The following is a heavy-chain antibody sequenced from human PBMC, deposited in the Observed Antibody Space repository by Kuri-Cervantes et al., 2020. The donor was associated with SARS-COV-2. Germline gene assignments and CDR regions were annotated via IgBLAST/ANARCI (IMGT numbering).Heavy chain of an antibody. J-gene: IGHJ3*02. Sequence: SVKVTCKASGFPFTSYAKHCGRQARGQRLEWIGWIVVGSGNTNYAQKFQERVTITRDMSTSTAYMELSSLRSEDMAVYYCAAALIDAFDILGQGTMVTVSS. CDR2: IVVGSGNT. CDR3: AAALIDAFDI. V-gene: IGHV1-58*02. CDR1: GFPFTSYA.